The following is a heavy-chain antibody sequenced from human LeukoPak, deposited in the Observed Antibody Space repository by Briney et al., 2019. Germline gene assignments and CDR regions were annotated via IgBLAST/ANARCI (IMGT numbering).Heavy chain of an antibody. CDR2: IYYSGST. J-gene: IGHJ4*02. CDR1: GGSISSSSYY. V-gene: IGHV4-39*07. CDR3: ARVSYSSGWYDDYFDY. D-gene: IGHD6-19*01. Sequence: SETLSLTCTVSGGSISSSSYYWGWIRQPPGKGLEWIGSIYYSGSTYYNPSLKSRVTISVDTSKNQFSLKLSSVTAADTAVYYCARVSYSSGWYDDYFDYWGQGTLVTVSS.